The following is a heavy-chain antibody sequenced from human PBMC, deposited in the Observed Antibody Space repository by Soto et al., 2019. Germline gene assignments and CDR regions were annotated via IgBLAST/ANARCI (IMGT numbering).Heavy chain of an antibody. CDR3: ARDPPDFHSAFDY. CDR1: GDSVSSNSAA. J-gene: IGHJ4*02. CDR2: TYYRSKWYN. V-gene: IGHV6-1*01. D-gene: IGHD4-4*01. Sequence: SQTLSLTCAISGDSVSSNSAAWNWIRQSPSSGLEWLGRTYYRSKWYNDYAVSVKSRITINPDTSKNQFSLQPNSVTPEDTAVYYCARDPPDFHSAFDYWGQGTLVTVSS.